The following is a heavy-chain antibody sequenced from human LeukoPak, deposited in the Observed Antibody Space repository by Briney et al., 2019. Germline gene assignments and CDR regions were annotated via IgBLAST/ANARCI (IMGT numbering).Heavy chain of an antibody. D-gene: IGHD6-19*01. V-gene: IGHV3-21*01. Sequence: GGSLRLSCAASGFSFSSFSMNWVRQAPGKGLEWVSYISGGSSFTYYVDSVKGRFTISRENAKNSLYLQMNSLRAEDTAVYYCARDLGYSSGPNYWGQGTRVTVSS. J-gene: IGHJ4*02. CDR2: ISGGSSFT. CDR3: ARDLGYSSGPNY. CDR1: GFSFSSFS.